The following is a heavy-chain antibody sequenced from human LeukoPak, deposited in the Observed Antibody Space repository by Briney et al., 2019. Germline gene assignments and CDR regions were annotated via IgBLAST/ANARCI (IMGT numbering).Heavy chain of an antibody. Sequence: SETLSLTCTVSGGSTSSYYWSWIRQPAGKGLEWIGRIYTSGSTNYNPSLKSRVTMSVDTSKNQFSLKLSSVTAADTAVYYCARGPVVPAAIDYWGQGTLVTVSS. CDR3: ARGPVVPAAIDY. CDR2: IYTSGST. D-gene: IGHD2-2*02. CDR1: GGSTSSYY. J-gene: IGHJ4*02. V-gene: IGHV4-4*07.